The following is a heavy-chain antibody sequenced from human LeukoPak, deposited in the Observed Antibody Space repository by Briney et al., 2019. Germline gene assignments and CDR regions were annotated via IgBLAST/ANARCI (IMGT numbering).Heavy chain of an antibody. J-gene: IGHJ6*02. CDR3: AVWFGESYYYGMDV. D-gene: IGHD3-10*01. CDR1: GYTFTSYA. CDR2: ISAYNGNT. V-gene: IGHV1-18*01. Sequence: ASVKVSCKASGYTFTSYAISWVRQAPGQGLEWMGWISAYNGNTNYAQKFQGRVTMTTDTSTSTAYMELRSLGSDDTAVYYCAVWFGESYYYGMDVWGQGTTVTVSS.